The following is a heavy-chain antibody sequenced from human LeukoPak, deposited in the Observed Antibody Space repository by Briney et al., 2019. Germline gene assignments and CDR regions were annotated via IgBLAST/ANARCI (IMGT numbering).Heavy chain of an antibody. V-gene: IGHV5-51*01. CDR3: ARLITGTTLLDYYYGMDV. CDR2: IYPGDSDT. J-gene: IGHJ6*02. CDR1: GYSFTSYW. D-gene: IGHD1-20*01. Sequence: GESLKISCKGSGYSFTSYWIGWVRQMPGKGLGWMGIIYPGDSDTRYSPSFQGQVTISADKSISTAYLQWSSLKASDTAMYYCARLITGTTLLDYYYGMDVWGQGTTVTVSS.